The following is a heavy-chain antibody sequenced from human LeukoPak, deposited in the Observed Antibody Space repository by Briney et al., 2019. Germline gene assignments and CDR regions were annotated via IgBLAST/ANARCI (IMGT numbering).Heavy chain of an antibody. CDR2: IYSGGST. Sequence: GGSLRLSCAASGFTVSSNYMSWVRQAPGKGLEWVSVIYSGGSTYYADSVKGRFTISRDNSKNTLYLQMNSLRAEDTAVYYCARDKGYYYGSGSYSAPGWFDPWGQGTLVTVSS. CDR1: GFTVSSNY. J-gene: IGHJ5*02. CDR3: ARDKGYYYGSGSYSAPGWFDP. D-gene: IGHD3-10*01. V-gene: IGHV3-53*01.